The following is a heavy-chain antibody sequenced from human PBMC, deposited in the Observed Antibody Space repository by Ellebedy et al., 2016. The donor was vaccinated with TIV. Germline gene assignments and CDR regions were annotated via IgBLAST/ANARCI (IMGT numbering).Heavy chain of an antibody. CDR3: ARQGIVVAGSFDY. CDR1: GYSFTSYW. Sequence: GESLKISCTGSGYSFTSYWIGWVRPMPGKGLEWLGIISPGDSDTRYSPSFQGQVTISADKSISTAYLQWSSLKAADTAMYYCARQGIVVAGSFDYWGQGTLVTVSS. D-gene: IGHD6-19*01. CDR2: ISPGDSDT. J-gene: IGHJ4*02. V-gene: IGHV5-51*01.